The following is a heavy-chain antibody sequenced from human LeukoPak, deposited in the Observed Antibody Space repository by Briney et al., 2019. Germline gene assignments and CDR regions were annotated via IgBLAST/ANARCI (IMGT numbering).Heavy chain of an antibody. Sequence: PSETLSLTCTVSAGSTRPNNWHWTRQPPRKGLEWMGYIYYSETTNNNPSLKSQVTISVDTSKNQFSLHLTSVTLGHPGVYYCARGYRSTWFKTWDFWGQGTLVTVSS. D-gene: IGHD6-13*01. V-gene: IGHV4-59*12. CDR2: IYYSETT. CDR3: ARGYRSTWFKTWDF. J-gene: IGHJ4*02. CDR1: AGSTRPNN.